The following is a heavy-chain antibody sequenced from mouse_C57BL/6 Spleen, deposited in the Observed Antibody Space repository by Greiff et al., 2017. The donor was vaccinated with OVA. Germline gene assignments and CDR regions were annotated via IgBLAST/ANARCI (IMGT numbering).Heavy chain of an antibody. Sequence: VQLQQPGAELVMPGASVKLSCKASGYTFTSYWMHWVKQRPGQGLEWIGEIDPSDSYTNYNQKFKGKSTLTVDKSSSTAYMQLSSLTSEDSAVYYCARWVYAMDYWGKGTSVTVSS. CDR3: ARWVYAMDY. CDR1: GYTFTSYW. J-gene: IGHJ4*01. CDR2: IDPSDSYT. V-gene: IGHV1-69*01.